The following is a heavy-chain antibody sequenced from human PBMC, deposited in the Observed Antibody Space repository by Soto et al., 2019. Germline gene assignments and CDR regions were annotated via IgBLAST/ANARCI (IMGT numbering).Heavy chain of an antibody. CDR1: GGSISSISYY. D-gene: IGHD2-2*01. Sequence: PSETLSLTCTVSGGSISSISYYWGWIRQPPGKGLEWIGSIYYSGSTYYNPSLKSRVTISVDTSKNQFSLKLSSVTAADTAVYYCATSIVVVPAATGEAFYIWGQGTMVTVSS. CDR2: IYYSGST. J-gene: IGHJ3*02. CDR3: ATSIVVVPAATGEAFYI. V-gene: IGHV4-39*01.